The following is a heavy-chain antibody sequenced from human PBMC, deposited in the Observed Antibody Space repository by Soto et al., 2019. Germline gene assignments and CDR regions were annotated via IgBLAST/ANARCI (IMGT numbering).Heavy chain of an antibody. V-gene: IGHV3-7*05. CDR1: GFTFSSYW. CDR2: IKQDGSEK. J-gene: IGHJ6*02. D-gene: IGHD6-6*01. CDR3: AREDSSSSLTYYYYGMDV. Sequence: PGGSLRLSCAASGFTFSSYWMSWVRQAPGKGLEWVANIKQDGSEKYYVDSVKGRFTISRDNAKNSLYLQMNSLRAEDTAVYYCAREDSSSSLTYYYYGMDVWGQGTTVTVSS.